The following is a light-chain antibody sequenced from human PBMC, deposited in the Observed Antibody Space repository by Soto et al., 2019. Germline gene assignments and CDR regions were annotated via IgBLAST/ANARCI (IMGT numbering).Light chain of an antibody. J-gene: IGKJ4*01. CDR2: KAS. CDR3: QQYDSYSLT. V-gene: IGKV1-5*03. Sequence: DIQMTQSPSTRSASLGDRVTITCRASQSISSWLAWYQQKPGKAPKLLIYKASSLESGVTSRFSGSGSGTEFTLTITSLQPDDFATYYCQQYDSYSLTFGGGTRVEIK. CDR1: QSISSW.